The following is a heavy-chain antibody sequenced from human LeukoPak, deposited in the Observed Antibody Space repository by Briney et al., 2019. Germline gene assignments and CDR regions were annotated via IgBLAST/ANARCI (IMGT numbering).Heavy chain of an antibody. V-gene: IGHV1-8*03. D-gene: IGHD3-10*01. CDR3: ARGLRFSGSYRFDP. Sequence: GASVKVSCKASGYTFTSYDINWVRQATGQGLEWMGWMNPNSGNTGYAQKFQGRVTITRNTSISTAYMELSSLRSEDTAVYYCARGLRFSGSYRFDPWGQGTLVTVSS. CDR1: GYTFTSYD. CDR2: MNPNSGNT. J-gene: IGHJ5*02.